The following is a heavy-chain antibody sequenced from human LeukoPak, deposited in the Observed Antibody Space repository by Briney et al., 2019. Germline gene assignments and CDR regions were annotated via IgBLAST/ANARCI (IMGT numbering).Heavy chain of an antibody. CDR1: GGSINNYY. J-gene: IGHJ6*03. Sequence: SETLSLTCTVPGGSINNYYWSWIRQPPGKGLEWIGYIYYSGSTNYNPSLKSRVTISVDKSKNPCSLKLTSVTAADTAVYYCARTTEGGYTYNYFYYYYMDVWGKGTTVTISS. V-gene: IGHV4-59*01. CDR2: IYYSGST. D-gene: IGHD5-18*01. CDR3: ARTTEGGYTYNYFYYYYMDV.